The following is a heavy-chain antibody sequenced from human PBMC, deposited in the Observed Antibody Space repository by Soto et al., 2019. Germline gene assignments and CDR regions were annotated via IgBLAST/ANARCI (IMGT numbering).Heavy chain of an antibody. CDR1: CASISYGGFS. V-gene: IGHV4-30-2*06. Sequence: SLTCTVPCASISYGGFSWSWIRHSRWKVLQLMGYISHLESTYFHPSFKSRLTISIDRTRNQFSLKLSSVTAADMAVYYCARGVGYDSFDYWGQGVLVTVSS. CDR3: ARGVGYDSFDY. CDR2: ISHLEST. J-gene: IGHJ4*02. D-gene: IGHD5-12*01.